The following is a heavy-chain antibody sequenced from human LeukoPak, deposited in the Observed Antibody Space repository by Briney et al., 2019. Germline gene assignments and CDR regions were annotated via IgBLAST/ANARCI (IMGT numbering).Heavy chain of an antibody. CDR2: MYHSGNT. J-gene: IGHJ4*02. V-gene: IGHV4-38-2*02. CDR1: GYSISSPYC. CDR3: ARDGGGRLEYFFDY. Sequence: PSETLSLTCTVSGYSISSPYCWGWIRQSPGKGLEWIGSMYHSGNTYYNPSLKSRVTISVDTSKNQFSLKLNSVTATDTAVYFCARDGGGRLEYFFDYWGQGTLVTVSS. D-gene: IGHD3-3*01.